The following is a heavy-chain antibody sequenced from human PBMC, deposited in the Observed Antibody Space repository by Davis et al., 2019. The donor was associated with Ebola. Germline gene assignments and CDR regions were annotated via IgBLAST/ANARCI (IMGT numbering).Heavy chain of an antibody. V-gene: IGHV4-34*01. J-gene: IGHJ6*02. Sequence: PGGSLRLSCAVYGGSFSGYYWTWIRQPPGKGLEWIGEINHSGSTNYNPSLKSRVTISVDTSKNQFSLKLSSVTAADTAVYYCARGRLRETLPPYYYYGMDVWGQGTTVTVSS. CDR1: GGSFSGYY. CDR2: INHSGST. CDR3: ARGRLRETLPPYYYYGMDV. D-gene: IGHD4-23*01.